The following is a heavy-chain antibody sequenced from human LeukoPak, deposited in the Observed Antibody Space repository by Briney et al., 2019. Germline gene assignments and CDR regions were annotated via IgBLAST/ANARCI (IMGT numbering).Heavy chain of an antibody. CDR2: IKADGSGT. CDR3: ATWAFYHNLDV. J-gene: IGHJ6*02. CDR1: GFTVGSHA. V-gene: IGHV3-43*02. D-gene: IGHD2/OR15-2a*01. Sequence: GGSLRLSCAASGFTVGSHAMTWVRQGPGGGLEWVSVIKADGSGTFYADSVRGRFTTSRDNSKNSLYLQMNSLTSEDTALYYCATWAFYHNLDVWGQGTTVIVSS.